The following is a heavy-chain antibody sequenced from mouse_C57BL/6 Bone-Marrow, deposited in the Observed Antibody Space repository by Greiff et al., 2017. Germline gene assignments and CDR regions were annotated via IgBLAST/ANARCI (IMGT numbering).Heavy chain of an antibody. CDR2: IDPSDSYT. Sequence: VQLQQPGAELVMPGASVKLSCKASGYTFTSYWMHWVKQRPGQGLEWIGEIDPSDSYTNYNQKFKGKSTLTVDKSSSTAYMQLSSLTSEDSAVYYCARGDRYFGVWGKGTTVTVSS. V-gene: IGHV1-69*01. J-gene: IGHJ1*03. CDR3: ARGDRYFGV. CDR1: GYTFTSYW.